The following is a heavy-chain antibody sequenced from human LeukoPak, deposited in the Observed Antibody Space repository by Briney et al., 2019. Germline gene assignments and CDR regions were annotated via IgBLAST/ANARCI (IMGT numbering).Heavy chain of an antibody. V-gene: IGHV4-39*01. CDR1: GGSISSGY. CDR2: IYYSGST. CDR3: AKAGGEWPHYYFDF. J-gene: IGHJ4*02. Sequence: SETLSLTCSVSGGSISSGYWGWIRQPPGRGLEWIGNIYYSGSTYYNPSLKSRVTISVDASKTQFSLKLSSVTAADTAVFFCAKAGGEWPHYYFDFWGQGTLVTVSS. D-gene: IGHD3-16*01.